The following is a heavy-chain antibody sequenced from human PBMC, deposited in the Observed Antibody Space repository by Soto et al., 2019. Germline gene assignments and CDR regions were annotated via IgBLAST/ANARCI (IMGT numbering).Heavy chain of an antibody. CDR1: GFTFKESA. Sequence: GSLRLSCAASGFTFKESAMNWVRQAPGKGLEWVASISDTGASTWYAESVRGRLSISRDNYKNTLYLQMNSLRGEDTDVYYCAKGRGSGWAWYFDNWGQGTLVTVSS. V-gene: IGHV3-23*01. CDR3: AKGRGSGWAWYFDN. CDR2: ISDTGAST. D-gene: IGHD6-19*01. J-gene: IGHJ4*02.